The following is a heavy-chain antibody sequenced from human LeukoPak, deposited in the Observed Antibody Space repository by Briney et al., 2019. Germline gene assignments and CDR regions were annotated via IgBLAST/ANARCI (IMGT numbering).Heavy chain of an antibody. J-gene: IGHJ6*02. V-gene: IGHV3-7*01. CDR3: ARDPDYGDYESYGMDV. Sequence: GGSLRLSCAASGFTFSSYWMSWVRQAPGKGLEWVANIKQDGSEKYYVDSVKGRFTISRDNAKNSLYLQMNSLRVEDTAVYYCARDPDYGDYESYGMDVWGQGTTVTVSS. CDR1: GFTFSSYW. CDR2: IKQDGSEK. D-gene: IGHD4-17*01.